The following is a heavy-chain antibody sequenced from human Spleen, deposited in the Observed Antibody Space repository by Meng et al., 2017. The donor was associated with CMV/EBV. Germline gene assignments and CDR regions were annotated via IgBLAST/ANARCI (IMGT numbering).Heavy chain of an antibody. CDR2: INGDGTNT. CDR3: ARDQDYNDFWGGYYTTFDP. D-gene: IGHD3-3*01. V-gene: IGHV3-74*01. J-gene: IGHJ5*02. CDR1: FSNYW. Sequence: FSNYWMHWVGQGPGKGLVWVSHINGDGTNTTYADSVKGRFTISRDNARNTLYMQMNSLRAEDTAIYYCARDQDYNDFWGGYYTTFDPWGQGTLVTVSS.